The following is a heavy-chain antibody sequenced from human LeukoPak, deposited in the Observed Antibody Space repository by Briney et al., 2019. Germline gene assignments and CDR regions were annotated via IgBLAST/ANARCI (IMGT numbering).Heavy chain of an antibody. D-gene: IGHD3-10*01. CDR2: IYYSGST. V-gene: IGHV4-30-4*07. CDR3: ARVGTMVRGVLDN. Sequence: PSETLSLTCAVSGGSISSGGYSWSWIRQPPGKGLEWIGYIYYSGSTYYNPSLKSRVTISVDTSKNQFSLKLSSVTAADTAVYYCARVGTMVRGVLDNWGQGTLVTVSS. CDR1: GGSISSGGYS. J-gene: IGHJ4*02.